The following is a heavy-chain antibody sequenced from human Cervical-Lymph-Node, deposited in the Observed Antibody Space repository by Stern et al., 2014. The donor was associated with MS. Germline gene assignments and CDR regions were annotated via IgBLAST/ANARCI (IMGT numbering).Heavy chain of an antibody. D-gene: IGHD3-3*01. V-gene: IGHV1-24*01. Sequence: QVQLVQSGAEVKKPGASVKVSCKVSGYTLTELSMHWVRQAPGKGLEWMGGFDPEAGETIYAQKFQGRVTMPEDTSTDTAYMELSSLRSEDTAVHYCATDRDDFRSGYSAPTKGYGLDVWGQGTTVTVTS. CDR3: ATDRDDFRSGYSAPTKGYGLDV. CDR2: FDPEAGET. CDR1: GYTLTELS. J-gene: IGHJ6*02.